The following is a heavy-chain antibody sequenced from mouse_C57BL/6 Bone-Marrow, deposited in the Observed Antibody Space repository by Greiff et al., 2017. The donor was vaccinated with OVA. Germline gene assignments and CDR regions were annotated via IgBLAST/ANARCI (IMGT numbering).Heavy chain of an antibody. CDR3: AREGGPYYYGSRWYFDV. Sequence: VQLQQSGAELVKPGASVKISCKASGYAFSSYWMNWVKQRPGKGLEWIGQIYPGAGDTNYNGKFKGKATLTADKSFSTAYMQLSSLTSEDSAVYFCAREGGPYYYGSRWYFDVWGTGTTVTVSS. J-gene: IGHJ1*03. CDR1: GYAFSSYW. V-gene: IGHV1-80*01. CDR2: IYPGAGDT. D-gene: IGHD1-1*01.